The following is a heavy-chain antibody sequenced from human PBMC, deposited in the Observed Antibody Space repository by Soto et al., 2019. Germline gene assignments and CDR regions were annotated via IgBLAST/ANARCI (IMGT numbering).Heavy chain of an antibody. CDR2: INHIGST. CDR3: ARGEFGAHYCGSTSSYWAFDV. V-gene: IGHV4-34*01. Sequence: QVQLQQWGAGLLKPSEPLSLTCAVSGGSLSGNYSSWIRQTPGKGLQWIAEINHIGSTNYNPSLKSRDTISVDTSKNQFSLKRNSVTAADTAVYYCARGEFGAHYCGSTSSYWAFDVWGQGTMVAVSS. D-gene: IGHD2-2*01. J-gene: IGHJ3*01. CDR1: GGSLSGNY.